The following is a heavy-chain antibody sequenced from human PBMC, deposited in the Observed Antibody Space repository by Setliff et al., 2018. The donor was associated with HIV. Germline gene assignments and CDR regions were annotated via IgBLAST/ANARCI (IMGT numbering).Heavy chain of an antibody. CDR3: ARDGEYQVLHYYYSGMDV. D-gene: IGHD2-2*01. J-gene: IGHJ6*02. CDR2: IIPIFGTA. Sequence: SVKVSCKASGYTFTDFGIAWVRQAPGQGLEWMGGIIPIFGTANYAQKFQGRVTIIADGSTSTAYMDLRSLRSDDTAVYFCARDGEYQVLHYYYSGMDVWGQGTTVTVSS. V-gene: IGHV1-69*13. CDR1: GYTFTDFG.